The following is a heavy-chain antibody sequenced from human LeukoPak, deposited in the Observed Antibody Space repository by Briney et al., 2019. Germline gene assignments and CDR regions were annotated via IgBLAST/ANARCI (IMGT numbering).Heavy chain of an antibody. Sequence: PGGSLRLSCAVSGFTFSNYAMSGVRQAPGKGLEWVSTISGSGGSTYYADSVKGRFTISRDNSKNTLHLQMNSLRAEDTALYFCAKDLPSERSASPDYFDYWGQGTLVTVSS. CDR2: ISGSGGST. CDR1: GFTFSNYA. V-gene: IGHV3-23*01. D-gene: IGHD1-1*01. J-gene: IGHJ4*02. CDR3: AKDLPSERSASPDYFDY.